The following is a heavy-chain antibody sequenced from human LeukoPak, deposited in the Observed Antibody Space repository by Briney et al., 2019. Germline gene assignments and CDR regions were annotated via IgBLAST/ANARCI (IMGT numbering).Heavy chain of an antibody. CDR2: INPNSGDT. Sequence: ASVKVSCKASGYTFTGYYMHWVRQAPGQGLEWKGWINPNSGDTNYTQNFQGRVTMTRDTSISTVYMELSRLRSDDTAVYYCARIVLEGSGSWTPIEDYWGQGTLVTVSS. J-gene: IGHJ4*02. D-gene: IGHD1-26*01. CDR1: GYTFTGYY. V-gene: IGHV1-2*02. CDR3: ARIVLEGSGSWTPIEDY.